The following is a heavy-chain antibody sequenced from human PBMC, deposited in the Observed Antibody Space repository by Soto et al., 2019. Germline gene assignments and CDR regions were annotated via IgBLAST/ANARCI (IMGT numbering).Heavy chain of an antibody. CDR3: ARASYYYDSSGYGNVNWFDP. CDR2: ISYDGSNK. CDR1: GFTFSSYA. Sequence: RLSCAASGFTFSSYAMHWVRQAPGKGLEWVAVISYDGSNKYYAGSVKGRFTISRDNSKNTLYLQMNSLRAEDTAVYYCARASYYYDSSGYGNVNWFDPWGQGTLVTVSS. V-gene: IGHV3-30-3*01. J-gene: IGHJ5*02. D-gene: IGHD3-22*01.